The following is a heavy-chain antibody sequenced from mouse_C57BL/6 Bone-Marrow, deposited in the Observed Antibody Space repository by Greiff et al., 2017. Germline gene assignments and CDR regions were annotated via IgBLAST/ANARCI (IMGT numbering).Heavy chain of an antibody. CDR1: GFTFSSYG. CDR3: ARLQTGTAWFAY. Sequence: EVKLVESGGDLVKPGGSLKLSCAASGFTFSSYGMSWVRQTPDKRLEWVASISSGGSYTNYTDNVKGRCTISRDHAKNTLYLQISSLKSEDTAMYYCARLQTGTAWFAYWGQGTLVTVSA. J-gene: IGHJ3*01. CDR2: ISSGGSYT. V-gene: IGHV5-6*02. D-gene: IGHD4-1*01.